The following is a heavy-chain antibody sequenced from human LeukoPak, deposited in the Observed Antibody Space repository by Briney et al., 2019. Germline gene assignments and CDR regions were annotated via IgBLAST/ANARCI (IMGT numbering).Heavy chain of an antibody. CDR3: AELGITMIGGV. CDR1: GFTFSSYS. D-gene: IGHD3-10*02. CDR2: IKEDGSEK. Sequence: GGSLRLSCAASGFTFSSYSMNWVRQAPGKGLEWVANIKEDGSEKYYVDSVKGRFTISRGNAKNSLYLQMNSLRAEDTAVYYCAELGITMIGGVWGKGTTVTISS. J-gene: IGHJ6*04. V-gene: IGHV3-7*01.